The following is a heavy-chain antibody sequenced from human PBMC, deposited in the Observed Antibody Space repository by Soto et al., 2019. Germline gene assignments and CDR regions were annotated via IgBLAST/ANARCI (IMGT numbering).Heavy chain of an antibody. CDR2: IYYSGST. Sequence: SETLSLTCTVSGGSISSSSYYWGWIRQPPGKGLEWIGSIYYSGSTYYNPSLKSRVTISVGTSKNQFSLKLSSVTAADTAVYYRARPPYNSNYPHYYCMDVRGQGTTVTVSS. CDR1: GGSISSSSYY. J-gene: IGHJ6*02. CDR3: ARPPYNSNYPHYYCMDV. V-gene: IGHV4-39*01. D-gene: IGHD1-20*01.